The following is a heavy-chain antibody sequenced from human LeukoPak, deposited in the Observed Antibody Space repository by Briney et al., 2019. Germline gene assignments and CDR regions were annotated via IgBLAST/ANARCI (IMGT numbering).Heavy chain of an antibody. CDR3: ARDLRDYYDSSGYYNRYFDY. J-gene: IGHJ4*02. V-gene: IGHV3-21*01. D-gene: IGHD3-22*01. CDR2: ISSSSSYI. CDR1: GFTFSSYS. Sequence: TGGSLRLSCAASGFTFSSYSMNWVRQAPGKGLEWVSSISSSSSYIYYADSVKGRFTISRDNAKNSLYLQMNSLRAEDTAVYYCARDLRDYYDSSGYYNRYFDYWGQGTLVTVSS.